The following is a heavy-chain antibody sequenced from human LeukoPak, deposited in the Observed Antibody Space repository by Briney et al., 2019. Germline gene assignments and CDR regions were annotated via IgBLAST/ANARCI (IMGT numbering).Heavy chain of an antibody. D-gene: IGHD1-7*01. Sequence: SVKVSCKASGGTFSSYAISWVRQAPGPGLEWMGGIIPIFGTANYAQKFQGRVTITADESTSTAYMELSSLRSEDTAMYYCASGETGTYKNWGQGTLVTVSS. J-gene: IGHJ4*02. CDR2: IIPIFGTA. CDR3: ASGETGTYKN. V-gene: IGHV1-69*13. CDR1: GGTFSSYA.